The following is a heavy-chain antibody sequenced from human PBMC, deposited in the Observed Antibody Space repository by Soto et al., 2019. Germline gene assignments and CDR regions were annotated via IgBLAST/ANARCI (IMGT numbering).Heavy chain of an antibody. CDR1: RVAFSKFI. CDR2: IIPIFGTA. CDR3: ARAVGIGVTGLDL. D-gene: IGHD2-21*02. Sequence: QAQLEQSGGEVKKPGSSVKVSCKASRVAFSKFIVTWVRQAPGLGLEWVGGIIPIFGTANYAQKFQGRVTITADESTSTSYMEVNNLSSGDTAMYYCARAVGIGVTGLDLWGPGTFVTVS. J-gene: IGHJ5*02. V-gene: IGHV1-69*01.